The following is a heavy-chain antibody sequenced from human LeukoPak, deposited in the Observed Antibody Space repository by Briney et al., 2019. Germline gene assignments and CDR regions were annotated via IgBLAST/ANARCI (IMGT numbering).Heavy chain of an antibody. CDR3: ATPPSDRGTSPGFYFHY. Sequence: GGSLRLSCAASGFTFSNYWMSWVRQAPGKGLEWVANINQNGGETYYVDSVKGRFTISRDNAKNSLYLQMNSLRAEDTAVYYCATPPSDRGTSPGFYFHYWGQGALVTVS. V-gene: IGHV3-7*01. J-gene: IGHJ4*02. CDR1: GFTFSNYW. CDR2: INQNGGET. D-gene: IGHD1-14*01.